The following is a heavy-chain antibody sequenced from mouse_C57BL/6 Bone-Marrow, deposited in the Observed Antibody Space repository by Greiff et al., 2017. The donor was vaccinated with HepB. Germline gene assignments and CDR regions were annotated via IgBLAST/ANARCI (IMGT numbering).Heavy chain of an antibody. Sequence: QVQLQQPGAELVRPGTSVKLSCKASGYTFTSYWMHWVKQRPGQGLEWIGVIDPSDSYTNYNQKFKGKATLTVDTSSSTAYMQLSSLTSEDSAVYYCARRGYGSSYRYFYYWGQGTTLTVSS. V-gene: IGHV1-59*01. J-gene: IGHJ2*01. D-gene: IGHD1-1*01. CDR2: IDPSDSYT. CDR1: GYTFTSYW. CDR3: ARRGYGSSYRYFYY.